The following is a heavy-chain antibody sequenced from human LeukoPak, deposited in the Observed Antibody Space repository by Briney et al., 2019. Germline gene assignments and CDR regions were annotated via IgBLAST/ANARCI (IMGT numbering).Heavy chain of an antibody. Sequence: SWTLSLTFTGCLGSMSSYYWSWIRQPPGKGLEGIGDIYYSGRTKYNPSRKSGGTISVDKCKNQVSLMLSTVRAADTAVYYCARGARAGYNLEPFDYWGQGTLVSVSS. CDR1: LGSMSSYY. CDR2: IYYSGRT. CDR3: ARGARAGYNLEPFDY. D-gene: IGHD5-24*01. V-gene: IGHV4-59*08. J-gene: IGHJ4*02.